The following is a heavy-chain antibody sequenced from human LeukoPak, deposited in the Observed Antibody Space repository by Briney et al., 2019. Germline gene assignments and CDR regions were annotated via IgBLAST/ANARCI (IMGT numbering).Heavy chain of an antibody. CDR3: ARDRSDYVWGRSFDY. J-gene: IGHJ4*02. D-gene: IGHD3-16*01. CDR2: ISSSSSYI. V-gene: IGHV3-21*01. CDR1: GFTFSSYS. Sequence: GGSLRLSCAASGFTFSSYSMNWVRQAPGKGLDWVSSISSSSSYIYYEDSVKGRFTISRDNAKNSLYLQMNSLRAEDTAVYYCARDRSDYVWGRSFDYWGQGTLVTVSS.